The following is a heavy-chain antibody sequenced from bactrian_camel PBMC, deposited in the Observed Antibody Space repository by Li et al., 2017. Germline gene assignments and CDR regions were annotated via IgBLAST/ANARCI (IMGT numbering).Heavy chain of an antibody. J-gene: IGHJ6*01. D-gene: IGHD7*01. CDR1: GFSGRKVS. CDR3: VAESVHPCCHGDGCFRY. Sequence: QVQLVESGGGPVQPGGSTRLSCAASGFSGRKVSMAWFRQAPGKEREGAATVSTLTGLTVYDDSVKGRFTVSRGKTTNILVLEMNSLRPEDTGMYYCVAESVHPCCHGDGCFRYWGQGTQVTVS. CDR2: VSTLTGLT. V-gene: IGHV3S1*01.